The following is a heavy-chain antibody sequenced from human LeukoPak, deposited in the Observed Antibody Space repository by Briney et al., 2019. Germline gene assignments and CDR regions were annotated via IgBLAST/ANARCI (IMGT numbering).Heavy chain of an antibody. Sequence: KPSETLSLTCTVSGGSINFYYWSWIRQSPGKGLEWIGNIYYSGSINYNPSLKSRVTISVDTSKNQFSLILSSVTAADTAVYYCARALGYYDFWSGSSSPSNWFDPWGRGTLVTVSS. CDR1: GGSINFYY. V-gene: IGHV4-59*01. D-gene: IGHD3-3*01. CDR3: ARALGYYDFWSGSSSPSNWFDP. J-gene: IGHJ5*02. CDR2: IYYSGSI.